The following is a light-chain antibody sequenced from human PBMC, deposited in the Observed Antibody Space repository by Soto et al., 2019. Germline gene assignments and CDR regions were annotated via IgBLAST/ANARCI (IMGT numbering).Light chain of an antibody. CDR1: QSLLHSNGYNY. CDR2: LNS. Sequence: DIVITQSPLSLPVTPGEPASISCRSSQSLLHSNGYNYLDWYLQKPGQSPQLLIYLNSNRASGVPDRFSGSGSGTDFTLTISSLEAEEVAFYGCQQYFDVPFTFGGGTKVDI. J-gene: IGKJ4*01. V-gene: IGKV2-28*01. CDR3: QQYFDVPFT.